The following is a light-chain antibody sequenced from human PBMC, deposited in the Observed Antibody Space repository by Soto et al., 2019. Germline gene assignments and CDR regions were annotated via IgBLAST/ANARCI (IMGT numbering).Light chain of an antibody. V-gene: IGKV3-15*01. CDR2: GAS. CDR1: QSVSSN. CDR3: QQYNNWPWG. Sequence: EIVMTQSPATLSVSPGERATLSCRASQSVSSNLAWYQQKPGQAPRLLIYGASTRATGIPARFSGSGSGTEFTLTISTLQSEDLAVYYCQQYNNWPWGFGQGTKVEIK. J-gene: IGKJ1*01.